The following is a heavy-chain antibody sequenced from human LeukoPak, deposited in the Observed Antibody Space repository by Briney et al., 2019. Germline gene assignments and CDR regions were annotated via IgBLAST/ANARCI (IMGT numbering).Heavy chain of an antibody. CDR3: AKVSGVNWNDRPPTDEFDY. Sequence: PGGSLRLSCAASGFTFSGYAMSWVRQAPGKGLEWVSAISGSGGSTYYADSVKGRFTISRDNSKNTLYLQMNSLRAEDTAVYYCAKVSGVNWNDRPPTDEFDYWGQGTLVTVSS. D-gene: IGHD1-1*01. CDR2: ISGSGGST. V-gene: IGHV3-23*01. CDR1: GFTFSGYA. J-gene: IGHJ4*02.